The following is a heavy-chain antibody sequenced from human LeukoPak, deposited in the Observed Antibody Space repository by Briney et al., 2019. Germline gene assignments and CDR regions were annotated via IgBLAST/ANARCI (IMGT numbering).Heavy chain of an antibody. CDR3: ARPVLRFLEGSYGMEV. CDR2: IIPIFGTA. V-gene: IGHV1-69*01. J-gene: IGHJ6*02. Sequence: GSSVKVSCKASGGTFSSYAISWVRQAPGQGLEWMGGIIPIFGTANYAQKFQGRVTITADESTSTAYMELSSLRSEDTAVYYCARPVLRFLEGSYGMEVWGQGTTVTVSS. D-gene: IGHD3-3*01. CDR1: GGTFSSYA.